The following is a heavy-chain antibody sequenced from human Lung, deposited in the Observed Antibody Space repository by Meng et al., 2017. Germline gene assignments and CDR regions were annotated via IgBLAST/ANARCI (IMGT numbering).Heavy chain of an antibody. Sequence: EVELGGSGGGVGRPGGSLRLSCAASGFTFTDHWMHWVRQGPGKGLVWVSRINRDGTKPTYADSVKGRFTISRDNAKNTFYLQMNNLRAEDTAFYYCTNDRLNHWGQGALVTVSS. CDR3: TNDRLNH. J-gene: IGHJ1*01. V-gene: IGHV3-74*02. D-gene: IGHD1-1*01. CDR1: GFTFTDHW. CDR2: INRDGTKP.